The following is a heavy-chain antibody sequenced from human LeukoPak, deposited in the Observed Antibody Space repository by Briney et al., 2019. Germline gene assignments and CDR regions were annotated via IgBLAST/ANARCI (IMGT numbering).Heavy chain of an antibody. J-gene: IGHJ4*02. CDR3: ARVGLYDYIWGSYRYTNPFDY. CDR1: GFTFSSYS. V-gene: IGHV3-21*01. Sequence: GGSVRLSCAASGFTFSSYSMNWVRQAPGKGLEWVSSISSSISYIYYADSVKGRFTISRDNAKNSLYLQMNSLRAEDTAVYYCARVGLYDYIWGSYRYTNPFDYWGQGTLVTVSS. D-gene: IGHD3-16*02. CDR2: ISSSISYI.